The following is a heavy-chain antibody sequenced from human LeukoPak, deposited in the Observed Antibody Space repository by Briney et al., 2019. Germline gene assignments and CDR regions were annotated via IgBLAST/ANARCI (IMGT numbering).Heavy chain of an antibody. V-gene: IGHV4-4*02. CDR3: ARGEAVAAPYFDY. J-gene: IGHJ4*02. D-gene: IGHD6-19*01. CDR1: GGSISSSNW. Sequence: PSETLSLTCAVSGGSISSSNWWSWVRQPPGKGLEWIGYIYYSGSTNYNPSLKSRVTISVDTSKNQFSLKLSSVTAADTAVYYCARGEAVAAPYFDYWGQGTLVTVSS. CDR2: IYYSGST.